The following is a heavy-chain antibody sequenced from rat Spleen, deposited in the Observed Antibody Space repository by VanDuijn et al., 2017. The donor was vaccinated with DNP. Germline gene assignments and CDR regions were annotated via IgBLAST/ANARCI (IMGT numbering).Heavy chain of an antibody. V-gene: IGHV2-30*01. CDR3: ARGNYGGYDY. D-gene: IGHD1-11*01. CDR1: GFSLTSYN. Sequence: QVQLKESGPGLVQPSQTLSLTCTVSGFSLTSYNVHWVRQPTGKGLEWMGIIWTGGNTDYNSTLKSRLSISRETSKSQVFLKVNSLQTEDIATYYCARGNYGGYDYWGQGVMVTVSS. CDR2: IWTGGNT. J-gene: IGHJ2*01.